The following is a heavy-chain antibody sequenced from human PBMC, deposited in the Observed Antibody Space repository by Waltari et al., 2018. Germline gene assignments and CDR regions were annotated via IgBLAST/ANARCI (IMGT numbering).Heavy chain of an antibody. CDR2: IKSKTDGGTT. J-gene: IGHJ6*02. Sequence: EAQLVESGGGLVTPGGSLRLSCAGSGFSFSDAWLSWVRQPPGKGLEWVGRIKSKTDGGTTDYATPVKGRISMSRDDSNNSVYLEMIRLKTEDSAIYYCTATSGIPVGNPSYYYAMDVWGQGTTVTVSS. CDR1: GFSFSDAW. V-gene: IGHV3-15*01. D-gene: IGHD6-13*01. CDR3: TATSGIPVGNPSYYYAMDV.